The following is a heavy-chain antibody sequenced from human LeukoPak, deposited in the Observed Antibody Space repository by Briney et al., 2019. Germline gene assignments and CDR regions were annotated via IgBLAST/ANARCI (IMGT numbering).Heavy chain of an antibody. CDR1: GFTFSSYA. CDR3: AKDRIVVVVAATLFY. Sequence: QSGGSLRLSCAASGFTFSSYAMSWVRQAPGKGLEWVSAISGSGGSTYYADSVKGRFTISRDNSKNTLYLQMNSLRAEDTAVYYCAKDRIVVVVAATLFYWGQGTLVTVSS. V-gene: IGHV3-23*01. J-gene: IGHJ4*02. D-gene: IGHD2-15*01. CDR2: ISGSGGST.